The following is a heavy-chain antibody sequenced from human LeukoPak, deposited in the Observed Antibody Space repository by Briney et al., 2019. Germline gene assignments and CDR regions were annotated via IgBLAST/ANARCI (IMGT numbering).Heavy chain of an antibody. CDR2: INNDGRRI. Sequence: GGSLRLSCAASRFSFSEYWMHWVRQAPGKGLEWVSRINNDGRRITYADSVKGRFTISRDNAKNTLYLQMNSLRVEDTAVYYCATSPVISRDWGQGALVTVSS. V-gene: IGHV3-74*01. D-gene: IGHD3-22*01. CDR1: RFSFSEYW. J-gene: IGHJ4*02. CDR3: ATSPVISRD.